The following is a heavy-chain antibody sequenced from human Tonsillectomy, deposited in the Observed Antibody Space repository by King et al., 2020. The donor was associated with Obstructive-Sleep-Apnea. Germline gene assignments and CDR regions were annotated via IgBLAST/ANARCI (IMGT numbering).Heavy chain of an antibody. J-gene: IGHJ4*02. CDR2: FSYDGSNK. CDR3: AKGFREHWTLDY. V-gene: IGHV3-30*18. D-gene: IGHD3/OR15-3a*01. Sequence: VQLVESGGGVVQPGRSLRLSCAASGFTFSGYGMHWVRQAPGKGLEGVALFSYDGSNKYYVESVKCRFTISRANSKNTLYLQMNSLRVEDTAVYYCAKGFREHWTLDYWGQGTLVTVSS. CDR1: GFTFSGYG.